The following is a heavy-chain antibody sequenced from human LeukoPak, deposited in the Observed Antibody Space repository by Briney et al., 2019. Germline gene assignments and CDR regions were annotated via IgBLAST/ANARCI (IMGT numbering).Heavy chain of an antibody. V-gene: IGHV1-24*01. CDR3: ATDFPRGGGHYDCYGMDV. CDR2: FDPEAVET. Sequence: ASVKVSCKVSGYTPTEVSMHCGRQAPGKGLERIGDFDPEAVETIYAQKFQGRVIMTDDTSTDAAYMELSRLRSDDTAVYYCATDFPRGGGHYDCYGMDVWGQGTTVTVSS. CDR1: GYTPTEVS. J-gene: IGHJ6*02. D-gene: IGHD2-15*01.